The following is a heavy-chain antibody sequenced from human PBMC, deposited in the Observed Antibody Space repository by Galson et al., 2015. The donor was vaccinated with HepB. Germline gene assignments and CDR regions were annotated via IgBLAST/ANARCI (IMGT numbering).Heavy chain of an antibody. CDR1: GGTFSSYA. D-gene: IGHD6-6*01. J-gene: IGHJ6*03. Sequence: SVKVSCKASGGTFSSYAISWVRQAPGQGLEWMGGIIPIFGTANYAQKFQGRVTITADESTSTTYMELSSLRSEDTAVYYCARVFEYSSSHPSYYYYYYMDVWGKGTTVTVSS. V-gene: IGHV1-69*13. CDR2: IIPIFGTA. CDR3: ARVFEYSSSHPSYYYYYYMDV.